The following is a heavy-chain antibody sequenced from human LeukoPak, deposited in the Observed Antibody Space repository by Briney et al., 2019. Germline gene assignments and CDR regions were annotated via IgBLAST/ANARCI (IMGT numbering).Heavy chain of an antibody. J-gene: IGHJ4*02. Sequence: KPSETLSLTCTVSGGSISSSGYYWGWIRQPPGKGLAWIGSIYYSGSTYYNPSLKSRVAISVDTSKNKFSLKLTSVTAADTAVYYCARGRYFDDPFDYWGQGTLATVSS. CDR3: ARGRYFDDPFDY. D-gene: IGHD3-9*01. CDR1: GGSISSSGYY. CDR2: IYYSGST. V-gene: IGHV4-39*07.